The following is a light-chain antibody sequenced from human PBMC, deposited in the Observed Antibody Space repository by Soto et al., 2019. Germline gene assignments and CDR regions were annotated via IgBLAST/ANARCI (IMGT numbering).Light chain of an antibody. CDR2: AAS. Sequence: DIQMTQSPSSLSASVGERVSISCRASQSITNYLNWYQQKPGKAPKLLIYAASSLQSGVPSTFSGSGYGTEFTLTISSLQPEDFETYYCQQSWSSPYPFGPGTRLEIK. CDR3: QQSWSSPYP. V-gene: IGKV1-39*01. CDR1: QSITNY. J-gene: IGKJ2*01.